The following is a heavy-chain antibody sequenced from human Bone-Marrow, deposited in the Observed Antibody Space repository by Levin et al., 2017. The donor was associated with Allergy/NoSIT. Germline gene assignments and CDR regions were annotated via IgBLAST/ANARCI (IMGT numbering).Heavy chain of an antibody. CDR3: ARRNGSAAADEFDP. J-gene: IGHJ5*02. V-gene: IGHV1-46*03. CDR1: GSTFTTFY. Sequence: GGSLRLSCKASGSTFTTFYMHWVRQAPGQGLEWMGIINPSGGSTKYAQHFQGRVTLTTDTSTSTVHMELSRLTSADTAIYYCARRNGSAAADEFDPWGQGTLVTVSS. CDR2: INPSGGST. D-gene: IGHD6-13*01.